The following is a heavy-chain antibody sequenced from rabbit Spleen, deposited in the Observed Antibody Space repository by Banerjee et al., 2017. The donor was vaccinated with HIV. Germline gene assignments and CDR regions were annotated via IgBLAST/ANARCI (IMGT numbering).Heavy chain of an antibody. CDR1: GFDFSSYG. Sequence: QEQLVESGGGLVQPGGSLKLSCKASGFDFSSYGISWVRQAPGKGLEWIGIIGTVEGSTYYARWVNGRFTISSHNAQNTLYLQLNSLTAADTATYFCVRGASSSGYYSLWGQGTLVTVS. CDR2: IGTVEGST. CDR3: VRGASSSGYYSL. D-gene: IGHD1-1*01. J-gene: IGHJ3*01. V-gene: IGHV1S47*01.